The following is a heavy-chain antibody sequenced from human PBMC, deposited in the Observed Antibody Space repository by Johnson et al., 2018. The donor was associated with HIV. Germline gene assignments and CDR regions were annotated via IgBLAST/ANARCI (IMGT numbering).Heavy chain of an antibody. CDR3: ATSTASDALDI. D-gene: IGHD5-18*01. Sequence: QVQLVESGGGVVQSGRSLRLSCAASGFTFGDSAIHWVRQAPGKGLEWVAVLSYDGSNEYYADSVKGRFTISRDNSKNTLFLQMNSLRADDTAMYYCATSTASDALDIWGQGTMVTVSS. CDR1: GFTFGDSA. V-gene: IGHV3-30-3*01. J-gene: IGHJ3*02. CDR2: LSYDGSNE.